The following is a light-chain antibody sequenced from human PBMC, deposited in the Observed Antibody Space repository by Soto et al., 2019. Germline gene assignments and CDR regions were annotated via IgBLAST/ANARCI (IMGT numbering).Light chain of an antibody. CDR2: DTS. CDR1: RSVSRF. J-gene: IGKJ1*01. V-gene: IGKV3-11*01. Sequence: EIVLTQSPATLSLSLGERATLSCRASRSVSRFLGWYQQIPGLAPRLLIYDTSTRATGIPARFSGSGSGTDFTLTISSLEPEDFAVYYCQQRSHWPWTFGQGTKVEIK. CDR3: QQRSHWPWT.